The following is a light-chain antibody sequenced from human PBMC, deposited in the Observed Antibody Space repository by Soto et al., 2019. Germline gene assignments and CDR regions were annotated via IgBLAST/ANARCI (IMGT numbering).Light chain of an antibody. CDR2: LNSDGSH. CDR3: QTWGTHIVV. Sequence: QSVLTQSPSASASLGASVKLTCTLSSGHSSYAIAWHQQQPEKGPRYLMKLNSDGSHSKGDGIPDRFSGSSSGAERYLTISSLQSEDEADYYCQTWGTHIVVFGGGTKVTVL. J-gene: IGLJ2*01. V-gene: IGLV4-69*01. CDR1: SGHSSYA.